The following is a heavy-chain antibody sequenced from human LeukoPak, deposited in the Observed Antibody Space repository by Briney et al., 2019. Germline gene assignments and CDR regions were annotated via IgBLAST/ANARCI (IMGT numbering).Heavy chain of an antibody. D-gene: IGHD4-17*01. CDR3: ARLPVPRNAYGDYYFDY. Sequence: SVKVSCKASGGTFSSYAISWVRQAPGQGLEWMGRIIPIFGTANYAQKFQGRVTITTDESTSTAYMELSSLRSEDTAVYYCARLPVPRNAYGDYYFDYWGQGTLVTVSS. J-gene: IGHJ4*02. CDR2: IIPIFGTA. CDR1: GGTFSSYA. V-gene: IGHV1-69*05.